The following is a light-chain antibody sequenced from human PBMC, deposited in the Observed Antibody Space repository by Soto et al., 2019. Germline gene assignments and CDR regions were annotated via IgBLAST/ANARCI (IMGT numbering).Light chain of an antibody. Sequence: DIQMTHSPPSLSASVGDRVTITCRASQGIRNYVAWYQQIPGKAPKLLIYAASSLQSGVPSRFSGSGSGTDFTLTINGLQHEDVATYSCQKYSSVPVFGPGTKVEIK. CDR1: QGIRNY. V-gene: IGKV1-27*01. J-gene: IGKJ3*01. CDR3: QKYSSVPV. CDR2: AAS.